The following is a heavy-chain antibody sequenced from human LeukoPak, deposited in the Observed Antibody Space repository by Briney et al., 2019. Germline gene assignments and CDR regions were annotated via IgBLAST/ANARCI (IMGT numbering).Heavy chain of an antibody. CDR3: AKDWGSGSYEGDY. Sequence: GGSLRLSCAASGFTFSSYAMHWVRQAPGKGLEWVAVISYDGSNKYYAGSVKGRFTISRDNSKNTLYLQMNSLRAEDTAVYYCAKDWGSGSYEGDYWGQGTLVTVSS. D-gene: IGHD1-26*01. CDR1: GFTFSSYA. V-gene: IGHV3-30*04. J-gene: IGHJ4*02. CDR2: ISYDGSNK.